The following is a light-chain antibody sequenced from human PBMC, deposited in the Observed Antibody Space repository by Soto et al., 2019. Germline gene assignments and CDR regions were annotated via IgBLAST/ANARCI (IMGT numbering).Light chain of an antibody. J-gene: IGKJ4*01. Sequence: EILMTQSPATLSLSPGERATLSCRVSQSVGSSLAWYQQKPGQAPRLLIYDASNRATGIPARFSGSGSGTDFTLTINSLEPEDVAVYYCQQRSYLFTFGGGTKVDI. CDR2: DAS. CDR1: QSVGSS. CDR3: QQRSYLFT. V-gene: IGKV3-11*01.